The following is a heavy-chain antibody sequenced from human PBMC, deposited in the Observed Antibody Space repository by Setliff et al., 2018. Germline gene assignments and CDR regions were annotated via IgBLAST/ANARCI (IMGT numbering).Heavy chain of an antibody. CDR3: TRDTNIVVVPPHRTAFDI. Sequence: ASVKVSCKASGYTFTAYDIVWVRQATGQGLEWMGWMNPNSGRTGYPHKFQGRVAMTTDTSTGTADMELRNLRSDDTAVYYCTRDTNIVVVPPHRTAFDIWGQGTMVTVSS. CDR1: GYTFTAYD. D-gene: IGHD2-2*01. V-gene: IGHV1-8*02. J-gene: IGHJ3*02. CDR2: MNPNSGRT.